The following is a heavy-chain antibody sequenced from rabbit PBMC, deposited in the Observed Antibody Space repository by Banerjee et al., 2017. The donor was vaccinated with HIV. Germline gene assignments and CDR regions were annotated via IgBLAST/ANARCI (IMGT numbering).Heavy chain of an antibody. CDR3: ARGSNNGGFEKYFNL. V-gene: IGHV1S40*01. Sequence: QSLEESGGDLVKPGASLTLTCKASGFSFSSNAMCWVRQAPGKGPEWIACIKSSGGSTDYASWAKGRFTISKTSSTTVTLQMTSQTVADTATYFCARGSNNGGFEKYFNLWGPGTLVTVS. D-gene: IGHD5-1*01. CDR1: GFSFSSNA. J-gene: IGHJ4*01. CDR2: IKSSGGST.